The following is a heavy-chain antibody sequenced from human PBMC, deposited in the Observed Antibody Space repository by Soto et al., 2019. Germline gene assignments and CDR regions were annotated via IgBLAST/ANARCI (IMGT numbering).Heavy chain of an antibody. Sequence: GGSLRLSCAASGFTFDDYAMHWVRQAPGKGLEWVSLISWDGGSTYYADPVKGRFTISRDNSKNSLYLQMNSLRAEDTALYYCAKAPAVAGTSYFQHWGQGTLVTVSS. D-gene: IGHD6-19*01. CDR1: GFTFDDYA. V-gene: IGHV3-43D*04. J-gene: IGHJ1*01. CDR2: ISWDGGST. CDR3: AKAPAVAGTSYFQH.